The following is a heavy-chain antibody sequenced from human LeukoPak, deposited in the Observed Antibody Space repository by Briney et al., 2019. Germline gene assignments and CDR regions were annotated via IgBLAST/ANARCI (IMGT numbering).Heavy chain of an antibody. CDR1: GYTFTNFG. CDR3: ARDMYYYDSSSSGGAFDI. CDR2: ISAYNGNT. D-gene: IGHD3-22*01. Sequence: ASVKVSCKPSGYTFTNFGVSWVRQAPGQGLEWMGWISAYNGNTRYAQSFQGRVTMTTDTSTTTAYMELRSLISDDTAVYYCARDMYYYDSSSSGGAFDIWGQGTMVTVSS. V-gene: IGHV1-18*01. J-gene: IGHJ3*02.